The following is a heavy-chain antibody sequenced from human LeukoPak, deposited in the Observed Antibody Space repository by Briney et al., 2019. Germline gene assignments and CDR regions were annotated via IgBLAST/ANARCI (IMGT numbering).Heavy chain of an antibody. CDR1: GFNFADYA. D-gene: IGHD6-19*01. Sequence: GRSLRLSCGASGFNFADYAVHWVRQGPGKGLEWVSGISWNSDSIEYADSVKGRFTISRDNAKKSLFLQMNSLTTEDTALYYCVRDRGSGWYGRYFGMDVWGQGTTVTV. CDR3: VRDRGSGWYGRYFGMDV. J-gene: IGHJ6*02. V-gene: IGHV3-9*01. CDR2: ISWNSDSI.